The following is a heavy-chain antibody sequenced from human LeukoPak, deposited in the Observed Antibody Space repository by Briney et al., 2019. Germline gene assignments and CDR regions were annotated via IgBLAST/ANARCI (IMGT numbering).Heavy chain of an antibody. D-gene: IGHD3-22*01. CDR1: GFTLSSYS. CDR2: ISSHSTTI. J-gene: IGHJ6*03. CDR3: ARRRDSSGQVYMDV. V-gene: IGHV3-48*01. Sequence: GGSLRLSCAASGFTLSSYSMNWVRQAPGKGLEWISYISSHSTTINYADPVKGRFTISRDNAKNSLYLQTNSLRAEDTAVYYCARRRDSSGQVYMDVWGKGTTVTISS.